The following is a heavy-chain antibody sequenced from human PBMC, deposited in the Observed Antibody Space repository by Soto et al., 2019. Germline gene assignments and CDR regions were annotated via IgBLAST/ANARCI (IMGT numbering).Heavy chain of an antibody. V-gene: IGHV3-13*01. J-gene: IGHJ6*02. CDR3: TRKTPPTGMEV. D-gene: IGHD3-9*01. Sequence: EVQLAESGGGLVQPGGSLRLSCAASGFTVSSYVIHWVRQATGEGLAWVSGIGSGGDTHYADSVKGRFIISREDGKNSLYLQMNNLRVGDTAVYYCTRKTPPTGMEVWGQGSTVTVSS. CDR2: IGSGGDT. CDR1: GFTVSSYV.